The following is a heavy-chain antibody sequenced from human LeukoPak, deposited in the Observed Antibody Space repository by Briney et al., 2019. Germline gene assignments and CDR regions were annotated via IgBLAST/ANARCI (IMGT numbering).Heavy chain of an antibody. CDR2: IYYSGST. V-gene: IGHV4-31*03. CDR3: ARDIVATQSNWFDP. Sequence: PSETLSLTCTVSGGSISRGGYYWSWIRQHPGKGLEWIGYIYYSGSTYYNPSLKSRVTISVDTSKNQFSLKLSSVTAADTAVYYCARDIVATQSNWFDPWGQGTLVTVSS. CDR1: GGSISRGGYY. J-gene: IGHJ5*02. D-gene: IGHD5-12*01.